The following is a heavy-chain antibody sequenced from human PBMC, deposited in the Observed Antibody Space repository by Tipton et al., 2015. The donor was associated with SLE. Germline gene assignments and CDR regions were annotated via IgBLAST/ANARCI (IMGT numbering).Heavy chain of an antibody. V-gene: IGHV4-59*01. CDR3: ARPMITMSPLAAFDI. CDR2: IDYNGRT. CDR1: GGSFSDYY. J-gene: IGHJ3*02. D-gene: IGHD3-10*02. Sequence: TLSLTCAVYGGSFSDYYWNWIRQSPGKGLEWIGYIDYNGRTKYRPSLRSRVTISVDTSKNQFSLKFHSVTSADTAVYYCARPMITMSPLAAFDIWGQGTLVTVSS.